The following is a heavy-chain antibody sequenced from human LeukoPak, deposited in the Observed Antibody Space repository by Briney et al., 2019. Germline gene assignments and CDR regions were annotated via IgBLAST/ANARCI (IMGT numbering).Heavy chain of an antibody. Sequence: SQTLSLTCTVSGGSISSYYWSWIRQPPGKGLEWIGYIYYSGSTNYNPSLKSRVTISVDTSKNQFSLKLSSVTAADTAVYYCARGWAARPYFDYWGQGTPVTVSS. V-gene: IGHV4-59*01. CDR3: ARGWAARPYFDY. CDR2: IYYSGST. D-gene: IGHD5-18*01. J-gene: IGHJ4*02. CDR1: GGSISSYY.